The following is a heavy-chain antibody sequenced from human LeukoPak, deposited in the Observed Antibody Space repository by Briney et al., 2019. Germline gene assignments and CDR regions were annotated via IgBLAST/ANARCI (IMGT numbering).Heavy chain of an antibody. D-gene: IGHD6-19*01. Sequence: AASVNVSCMASGYTFTSYGISWVSQAPGQGLEWMGWIRPYNGKTDYAQNLQGRVTLTTDTSTSTAYMELRSLRSADTDVYYCARDHGVAVAGTWGYWGQGTLVTVSS. CDR3: ARDHGVAVAGTWGY. J-gene: IGHJ4*02. CDR2: IRPYNGKT. V-gene: IGHV1-18*01. CDR1: GYTFTSYG.